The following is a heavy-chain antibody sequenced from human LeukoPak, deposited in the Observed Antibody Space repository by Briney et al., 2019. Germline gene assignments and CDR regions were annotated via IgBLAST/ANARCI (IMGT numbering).Heavy chain of an antibody. Sequence: PSETLSLTCTVSGGSISSSSYYWGWIRQPPGKGLEWIGSMYYSGSTNYNPSLKSRVTMSVDTSKNQFSLRLTSVTAADTAVYYCATARAQYGGNSWGGYYYYYMDVWGKGTTVTISS. CDR1: GGSISSSSYY. CDR2: MYYSGST. D-gene: IGHD4-23*01. V-gene: IGHV4-39*07. J-gene: IGHJ6*03. CDR3: ATARAQYGGNSWGGYYYYYMDV.